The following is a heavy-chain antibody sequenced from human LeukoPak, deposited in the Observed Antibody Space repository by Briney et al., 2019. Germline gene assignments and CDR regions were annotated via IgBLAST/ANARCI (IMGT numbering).Heavy chain of an antibody. D-gene: IGHD2-15*01. CDR1: GFRFSDYY. CDR3: ARGSGPLFYLDY. CDR2: ISSTGTTI. J-gene: IGHJ4*02. Sequence: GGSLRLSCAASGFRFSDYYMNWIRQAPGKGLEWISHISSTGTTISYADSVKGRFTVSRDNAKNSLYLEMNSLRADDTAVYYCARGSGPLFYLDYWGQGTLVTVSS. V-gene: IGHV3-11*04.